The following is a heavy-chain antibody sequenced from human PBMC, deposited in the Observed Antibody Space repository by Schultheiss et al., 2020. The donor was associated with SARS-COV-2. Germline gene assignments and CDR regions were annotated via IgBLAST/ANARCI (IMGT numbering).Heavy chain of an antibody. CDR2: INPNSGGT. D-gene: IGHD3-9*01. J-gene: IGHJ6*03. CDR1: GYTFTGYY. V-gene: IGHV1-2*06. Sequence: ASVKVSCKASGYTFTGYYMHWVRQAPGQGLEWMGRINPNSGGTNYAQKFQGRVTMTRDTSISTAYMELSRLRSDDTAVYYCASGGDYDILTGQAYYYYMDVWGKGTTVTVSS. CDR3: ASGGDYDILTGQAYYYYMDV.